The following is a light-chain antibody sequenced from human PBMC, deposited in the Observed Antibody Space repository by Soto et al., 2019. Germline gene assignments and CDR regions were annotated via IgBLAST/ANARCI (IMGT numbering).Light chain of an antibody. CDR3: KQRSNWKRT. J-gene: IGKJ1*01. CDR2: DAS. CDR1: QSVSSY. V-gene: IGKV3-11*01. Sequence: EIVLTQSPATLSLSPGERATLSCRASQSVSSYLAWFQQKPGQAPRLLIYDASNRATGIPARFSCSGSGTDFTLTISSLEPEEFAVYSCKQRSNWKRTFGQGTKVEIK.